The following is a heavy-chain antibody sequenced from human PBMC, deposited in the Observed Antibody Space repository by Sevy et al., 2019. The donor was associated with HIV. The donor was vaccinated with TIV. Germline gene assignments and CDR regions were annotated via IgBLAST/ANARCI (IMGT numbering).Heavy chain of an antibody. CDR1: GFTFSTYT. CDR3: ARDGGCTSTSCLLYFDY. D-gene: IGHD2-2*01. V-gene: IGHV3-21*01. J-gene: IGHJ4*01. Sequence: GGSLRLSCAVSGFTFSTYTMNWVCQAPGKGLEWVSSISGFSSYIYYADSVKGRFTISRDNAKNSLYLQMNSLRAEDTAVYYCARDGGCTSTSCLLYFDYWGQGTLVTVSS. CDR2: ISGFSSYI.